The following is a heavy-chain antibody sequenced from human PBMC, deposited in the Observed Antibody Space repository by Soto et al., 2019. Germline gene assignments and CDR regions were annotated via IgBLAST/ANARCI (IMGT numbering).Heavy chain of an antibody. J-gene: IGHJ3*02. Sequence: SETLSLTCTFSGGSISRGGYYWSWIRQHPGKGLEWIGYIYYSGSTYYNPSLKSRVTISVDTSKNQFSLKLSSVTAADTAVYYCARDPRIAAAGDHDAFDIWGQGTMVTVSS. CDR3: ARDPRIAAAGDHDAFDI. CDR2: IYYSGST. CDR1: GGSISRGGYY. V-gene: IGHV4-31*03. D-gene: IGHD6-13*01.